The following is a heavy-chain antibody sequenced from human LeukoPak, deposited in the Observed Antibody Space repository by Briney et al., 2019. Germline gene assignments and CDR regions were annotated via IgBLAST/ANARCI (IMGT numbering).Heavy chain of an antibody. Sequence: SETLSLTCTVSGGSISRGGYYWSWIRQHPGKGLEWIGYIYYSGSTYYNPSLKSRVTISVDTSKNQFSLKLSSVTAAVTAVYYCARDRGYSGSYFYYYYYMDVWGKGTTVTVSS. J-gene: IGHJ6*03. CDR2: IYYSGST. D-gene: IGHD1-26*01. V-gene: IGHV4-31*03. CDR1: GGSISRGGYY. CDR3: ARDRGYSGSYFYYYYYMDV.